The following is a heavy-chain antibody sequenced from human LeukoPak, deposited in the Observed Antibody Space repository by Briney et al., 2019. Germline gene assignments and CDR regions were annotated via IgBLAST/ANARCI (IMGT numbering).Heavy chain of an antibody. CDR3: ARYGVKSSTSCHTERCYYYMDV. Sequence: SETLSLTCAVYGGSFSGYYWSWIRQPPGKGLEWIGEINHSGSTNYNPSLKSRVTISVDTSKNQFSLKLSSVTAADTAVYYCARYGVKSSTSCHTERCYYYMDVWGKGTTVTVSS. CDR2: INHSGST. D-gene: IGHD2-2*02. J-gene: IGHJ6*03. CDR1: GGSFSGYY. V-gene: IGHV4-34*01.